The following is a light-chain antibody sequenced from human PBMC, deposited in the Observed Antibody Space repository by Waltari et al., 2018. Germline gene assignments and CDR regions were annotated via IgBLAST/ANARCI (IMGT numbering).Light chain of an antibody. CDR3: AAWDDSLNGYV. J-gene: IGLJ1*01. V-gene: IGLV1-44*01. CDR2: SNN. CDR1: SSNIGSNT. Sequence: QSVLTQPPSASGTPGQRVTISCSGSSSNIGSNTVNWYQQLPGTAPKLLIYSNNQRPSGLPGRFSGAKSCTSASLAISGLQSEDEADYYCAAWDDSLNGYVFGTGTKVTVL.